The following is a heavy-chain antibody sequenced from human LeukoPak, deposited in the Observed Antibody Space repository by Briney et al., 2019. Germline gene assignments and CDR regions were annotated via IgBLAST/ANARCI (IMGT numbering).Heavy chain of an antibody. CDR3: ARDRGLFDH. V-gene: IGHV3-7*04. CDR2: IKQGGSEK. J-gene: IGHJ4*02. D-gene: IGHD3-10*01. Sequence: PGGSLRLSCAASGFSFRNYWMTWVRQAPGKGLEWVANIKQGGSEKQYVGSVKGRFTISRDNAKNSLYLQMNSLRAEDTAVYYCARDRGLFDHWGQGTLVTVSS. CDR1: GFSFRNYW.